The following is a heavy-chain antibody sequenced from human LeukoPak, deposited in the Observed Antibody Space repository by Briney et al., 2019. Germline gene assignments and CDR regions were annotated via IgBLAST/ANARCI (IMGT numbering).Heavy chain of an antibody. V-gene: IGHV3-74*01. D-gene: IGHD1-26*01. CDR2: IKTDGSTT. Sequence: GGSLRLSCAVSGFTLSSSWMHWVRQAPGKGLVWVSHIKTDGSTTAYADSVKGRFTISRDNSKNTLFLQMNSLRAEDTAIYYCAKYGPQDSGSSHFDYWGQGALVTVSS. CDR3: AKYGPQDSGSSHFDY. J-gene: IGHJ4*02. CDR1: GFTLSSSW.